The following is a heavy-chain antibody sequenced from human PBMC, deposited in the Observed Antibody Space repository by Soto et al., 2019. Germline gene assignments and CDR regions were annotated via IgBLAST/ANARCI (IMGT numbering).Heavy chain of an antibody. CDR3: ARNPHDSSGYTQGMDV. V-gene: IGHV1-46*02. CDR1: GGTFYTYT. Sequence: ASVKVSCKASGGTFYTYTFSWVRQAPGQGLEWMGIINPSGDSTSYAQKFQGRVTMTRDTSTSTVYMELSSLRSEDTAVYYCARNPHDSSGYTQGMDVWGQGTTVTVSS. CDR2: INPSGDST. J-gene: IGHJ6*02. D-gene: IGHD3-22*01.